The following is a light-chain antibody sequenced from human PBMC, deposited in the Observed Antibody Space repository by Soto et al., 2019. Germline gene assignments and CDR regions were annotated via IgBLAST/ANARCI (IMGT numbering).Light chain of an antibody. CDR2: EVS. V-gene: IGLV2-8*01. Sequence: QSVLTQPPSASGTPGQSVTIPCTGTSSDVGDYNYASWYQQHPGKAPKLVIYEVSRRPSGVPDRFSGSKSGNTASLTVSGLQAEDEADYYCSSNAGSNNLVFGGGTKLTVL. CDR1: SSDVGDYNY. J-gene: IGLJ2*01. CDR3: SSNAGSNNLV.